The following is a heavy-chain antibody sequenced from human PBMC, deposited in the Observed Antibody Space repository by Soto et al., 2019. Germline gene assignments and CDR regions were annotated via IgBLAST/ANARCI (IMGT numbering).Heavy chain of an antibody. J-gene: IGHJ4*02. V-gene: IGHV4-34*01. D-gene: IGHD6-13*01. CDR1: GGSFSGYY. CDR2: INHSGST. CDR3: ARAARSSWYLGY. Sequence: SETLSLTCAVYGGSFSGYYWSWIRQPPGKGLEWIGEINHSGSTNYNPSLKSRVTISVDTSKNQFSRKLSSVTAADTAVYYCARAARSSWYLGYWGQGTLVTVSS.